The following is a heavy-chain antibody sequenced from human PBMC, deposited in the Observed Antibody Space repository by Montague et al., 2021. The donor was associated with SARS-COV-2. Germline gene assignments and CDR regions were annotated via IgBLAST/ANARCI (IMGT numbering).Heavy chain of an antibody. Sequence: SLRLSCAASGFTFDDYGMSWVRQAPGKGLEWVSGITRNGMTTAYADSVKGRFTISRDNAKNSLSLQMNSLRAEDTALYYCTRGFRGGPFDCWGQGTLVTVSS. V-gene: IGHV3-20*04. J-gene: IGHJ4*02. CDR1: GFTFDDYG. CDR3: TRGFRGGPFDC. D-gene: IGHD3-10*01. CDR2: ITRNGMTT.